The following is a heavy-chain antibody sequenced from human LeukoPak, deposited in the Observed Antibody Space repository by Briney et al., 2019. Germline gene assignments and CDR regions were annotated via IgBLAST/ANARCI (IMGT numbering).Heavy chain of an antibody. Sequence: GGSLRLSCAASGFTFSNYGMHWVRQAPGKGLEWVAFARYDESTKFYADSVKGRFTISRDNSKTTLYLQMNSLRAEDTAVYYCAKDWDYYDSSGYYYDAFDIWGQGTMVTVSS. V-gene: IGHV3-30*02. J-gene: IGHJ3*02. CDR2: ARYDESTK. CDR1: GFTFSNYG. D-gene: IGHD3-22*01. CDR3: AKDWDYYDSSGYYYDAFDI.